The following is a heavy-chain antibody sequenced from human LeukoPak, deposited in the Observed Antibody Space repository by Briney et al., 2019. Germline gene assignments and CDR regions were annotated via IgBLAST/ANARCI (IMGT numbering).Heavy chain of an antibody. Sequence: GGSLRLSCAASGFTFSNYAMSWVRQAPGKGLEWVSSIGDSGYRTFYADSVKGRFTISRDNSKNTLYLQMNSLRAEDTAVYYCARDNYYDSSVWGQGTLVTVSS. D-gene: IGHD3-22*01. V-gene: IGHV3-23*01. CDR2: IGDSGYRT. J-gene: IGHJ4*02. CDR1: GFTFSNYA. CDR3: ARDNYYDSSV.